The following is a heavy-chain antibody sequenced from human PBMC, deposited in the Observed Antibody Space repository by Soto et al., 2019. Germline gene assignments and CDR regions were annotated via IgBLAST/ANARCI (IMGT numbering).Heavy chain of an antibody. CDR2: ISWNSGSI. CDR3: AKVIDWGRETTVIPYFDY. D-gene: IGHD4-17*01. CDR1: GFTFDDYA. V-gene: IGHV3-9*01. J-gene: IGHJ4*02. Sequence: EVQLVESGGGLVQPGRSLRLSCAASGFTFDDYAMHWVRQAPGKGLEWVSGISWNSGSIGYADSVKGRFTISRDNAKNSLYLQMNSLRAEDTALYYCAKVIDWGRETTVIPYFDYWGQGTLVTVSS.